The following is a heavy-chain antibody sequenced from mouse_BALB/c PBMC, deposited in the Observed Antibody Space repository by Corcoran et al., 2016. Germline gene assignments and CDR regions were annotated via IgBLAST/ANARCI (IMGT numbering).Heavy chain of an antibody. CDR3: ARDGFAY. J-gene: IGHJ3*01. Sequence: EVQLQQSGPELVKPGASVKMSCKASGYTFTSYVMKWVKQKTGKGLEWIGYINPYNDGTKYNEKFKGKATLTSDKSSSTAYMDLSSLTSEDSAVYYCARDGFAYWGQGTLFTVSA. CDR2: INPYNDGT. CDR1: GYTFTSYV. V-gene: IGHV1S136*01.